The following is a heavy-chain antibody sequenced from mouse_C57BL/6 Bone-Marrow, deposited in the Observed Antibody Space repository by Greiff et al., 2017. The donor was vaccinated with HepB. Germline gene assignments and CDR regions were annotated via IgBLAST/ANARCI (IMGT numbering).Heavy chain of an antibody. CDR1: GFSLSTFGMG. CDR3: ARQYDYLYYFDY. CDR2: IWWDDDK. Sequence: QVTLKVCGPGILQPSQTLSLTCSFSGFSLSTFGMGVGWLRQPSGKGLEWLVHIWWDDDKYYNPALKSRLTISKDTSNNQVFLQIANVDTADTATYYWARQYDYLYYFDYWGQGTTLTVSS. D-gene: IGHD2-4*01. J-gene: IGHJ2*01. V-gene: IGHV8-8*01.